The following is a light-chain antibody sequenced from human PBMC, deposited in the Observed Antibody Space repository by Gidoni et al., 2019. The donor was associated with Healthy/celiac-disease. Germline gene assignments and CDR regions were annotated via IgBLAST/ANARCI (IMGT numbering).Light chain of an antibody. CDR1: TAAVTRGYF. CDR2: NTD. Sequence: QTVVTQEPSLTVSPGGTVTLTCASSTAAVTRGYFTSWFQQKPGQAPRALIYNTDKKHSWTPARFSGSLLGGKAALTLSGVQPADEADYYCLIYYGRARVFGGGTKLTVL. CDR3: LIYYGRARV. V-gene: IGLV7-43*01. J-gene: IGLJ3*02.